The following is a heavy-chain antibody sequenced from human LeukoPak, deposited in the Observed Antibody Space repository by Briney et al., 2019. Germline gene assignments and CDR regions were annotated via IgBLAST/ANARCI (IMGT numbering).Heavy chain of an antibody. CDR3: ARAGSGSHPKELGAFDI. Sequence: GGSLRLSCAASGFILSSYGMHWVRQAPGKGLEWVAVIWYDGSNKYYADSVKGRFTISRDNSKNTLYLQMNSLRAEDTAVYYCARAGSGSHPKELGAFDIWGQGTMVTVSS. V-gene: IGHV3-33*01. CDR2: IWYDGSNK. J-gene: IGHJ3*02. CDR1: GFILSSYG. D-gene: IGHD1-26*01.